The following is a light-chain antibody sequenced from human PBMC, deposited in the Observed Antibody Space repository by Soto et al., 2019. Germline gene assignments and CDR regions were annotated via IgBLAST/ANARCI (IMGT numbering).Light chain of an antibody. CDR1: QTVTSSY. CDR2: GAS. Sequence: IVLTHSPGTLSSSPGERATLSCRDSQTVTSSYLAWYQQKPGQAPRLLIYGASSRATGIPARFSGSGSGTEFTLTISSLQPEDFATYYCQQAKSFPLTFGGGTKV. V-gene: IGKV3-20*01. J-gene: IGKJ4*01. CDR3: QQAKSFPLT.